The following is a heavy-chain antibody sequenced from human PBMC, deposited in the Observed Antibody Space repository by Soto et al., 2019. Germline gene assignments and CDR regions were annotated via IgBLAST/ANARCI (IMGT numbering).Heavy chain of an antibody. CDR2: VHYSGGT. Sequence: SETLSLTCTVSGASIISSYWSWSRQSPGKGLEWIGYVHYSGGTKDNPSLNGRVSLSIDTSKNQFSLKLSSVAAADTAVYYCARGYYDSRGQSNTFDVWGQGTMVTVSS. CDR3: ARGYYDSRGQSNTFDV. D-gene: IGHD3-22*01. V-gene: IGHV4-59*01. CDR1: GASIISSY. J-gene: IGHJ3*01.